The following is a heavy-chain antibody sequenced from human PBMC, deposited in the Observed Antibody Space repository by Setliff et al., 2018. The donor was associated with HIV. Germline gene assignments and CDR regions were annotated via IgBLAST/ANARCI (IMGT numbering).Heavy chain of an antibody. D-gene: IGHD2-2*01. CDR1: GYTFTSYG. J-gene: IGHJ4*02. CDR3: ARGYCSSTSCYGIYYFDN. V-gene: IGHV1-18*01. CDR2: ISAYNGNT. Sequence: GASVKVSCKASGYTFTSYGITWVRQAPGQGLEWMGWISAYNGNTNYAQKFQGRVTMTRNTSISTAYMELRSLRSDDTAVYYCARGYCSSTSCYGIYYFDNWGQGTPVTVPS.